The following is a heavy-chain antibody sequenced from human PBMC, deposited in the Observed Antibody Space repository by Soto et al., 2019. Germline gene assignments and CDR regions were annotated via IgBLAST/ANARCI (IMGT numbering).Heavy chain of an antibody. Sequence: GGSLRLSCAASGFTFSNYAVSWVRQAPGKGLEWVSTISGSGGTTYYADSVKGRFTISRDNSKNTLYLQMNSLRAEDTAVYYCAKTRASVTTNVDLWGRGTLVTVSS. J-gene: IGHJ2*01. V-gene: IGHV3-23*01. D-gene: IGHD4-17*01. CDR2: ISGSGGTT. CDR1: GFTFSNYA. CDR3: AKTRASVTTNVDL.